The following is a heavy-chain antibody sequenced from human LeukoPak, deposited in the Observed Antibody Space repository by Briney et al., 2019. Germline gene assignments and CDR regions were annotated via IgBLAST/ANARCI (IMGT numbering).Heavy chain of an antibody. CDR2: ISDSGNT. CDR1: GFTLSSYA. D-gene: IGHD1-14*01. Sequence: PGGSLRLSCAASGFTLSSYAMSWVRQAPGKGLEWVSAISDSGNTYHADSVKGRFTISRDNAKNSLYLQMNSLRAEDTAVYYCARSRWSGPKFDYWGQGTLVTVSS. CDR3: ARSRWSGPKFDY. V-gene: IGHV3-23*01. J-gene: IGHJ4*02.